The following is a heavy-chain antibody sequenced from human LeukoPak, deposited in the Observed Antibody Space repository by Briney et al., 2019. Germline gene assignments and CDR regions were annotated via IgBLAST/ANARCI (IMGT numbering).Heavy chain of an antibody. CDR2: INHSGST. Sequence: PSETLSLTCAVYGGSFSGYYWSWIRQPPGKGLEWIGEINHSGSTNYNPSLKSRVTMSVETSKKQFSLKLSSVTAADTAVYYCAREGSAFDIWGQGTMVTVSS. CDR3: AREGSAFDI. V-gene: IGHV4-34*01. J-gene: IGHJ3*02. CDR1: GGSFSGYY.